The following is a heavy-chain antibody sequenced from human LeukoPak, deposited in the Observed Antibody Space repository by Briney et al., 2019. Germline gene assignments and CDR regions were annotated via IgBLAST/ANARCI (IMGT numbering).Heavy chain of an antibody. CDR2: ISYDGSNA. J-gene: IGHJ4*02. Sequence: QPGRSLRLSCAASGFTFSNYGMHWVRQAPGKGLEWVAVISYDGSNAYYADSVKGRFTISRDNSKNTLYLQMNSLRAEDTTVYYCAKVPQYYDLLTGDFDYWGQGTLVTVSS. D-gene: IGHD3-9*01. CDR3: AKVPQYYDLLTGDFDY. V-gene: IGHV3-30*18. CDR1: GFTFSNYG.